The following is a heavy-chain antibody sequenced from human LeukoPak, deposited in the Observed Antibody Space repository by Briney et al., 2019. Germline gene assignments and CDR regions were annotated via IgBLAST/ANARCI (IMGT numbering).Heavy chain of an antibody. D-gene: IGHD5-24*01. CDR3: VRDDGYSPYDY. V-gene: IGHV3-53*01. CDR1: GFIVSTKY. Sequence: PGRSLRLSCAASGFIVSTKYMSWVRQAPGKGLGWVSVIYSDGSTSYADSVKGRFTISRDNSKNMLYLQMNSLRAEDTAVYYCVRDDGYSPYDYWGQGTLVTVSS. CDR2: IYSDGST. J-gene: IGHJ4*02.